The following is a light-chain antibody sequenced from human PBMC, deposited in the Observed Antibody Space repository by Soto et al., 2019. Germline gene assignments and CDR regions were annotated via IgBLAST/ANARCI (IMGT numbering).Light chain of an antibody. Sequence: QSVLTQPPSVSAAPGQKVTISCSGSSSNIGNNYASWYQQFPGTAPKLLIYDNNKRPSGIPDRFSGSKSGTSATLGITGLQTGDEADYYCGTWDSSLSAWVFGGGTQLTVL. CDR2: DNN. CDR3: GTWDSSLSAWV. CDR1: SSNIGNNY. J-gene: IGLJ3*02. V-gene: IGLV1-51*01.